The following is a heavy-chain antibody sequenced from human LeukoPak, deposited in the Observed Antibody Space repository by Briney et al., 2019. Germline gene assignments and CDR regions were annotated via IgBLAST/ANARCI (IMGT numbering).Heavy chain of an antibody. CDR2: IYYSGST. Sequence: SETLSLTCTVSGGSISSGGYYWSWIRQHPGKGLEWIGYIYYSGSTYYNPSLKSRVTISVDTSKNQFPLKLSSVTAEDTAVYYCATSSGSYEQDAFDIWGQGTMVTVSS. CDR1: GGSISSGGYY. V-gene: IGHV4-31*03. J-gene: IGHJ3*02. D-gene: IGHD1-26*01. CDR3: ATSSGSYEQDAFDI.